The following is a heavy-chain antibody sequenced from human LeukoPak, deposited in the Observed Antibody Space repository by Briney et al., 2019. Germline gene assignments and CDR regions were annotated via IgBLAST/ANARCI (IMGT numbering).Heavy chain of an antibody. CDR1: GFTFGTST. Sequence: ASVKVSCKTSGFTFGTSTMQWVRQAPGQGLEWIGWIVVSSGYREYAQKLQERVTITTDMSTSTSYLELRSLEFEDTAVYYCAAERYEGHCCWFDPWGRGTLVTVSS. V-gene: IGHV1-58*02. D-gene: IGHD1-14*01. CDR3: AAERYEGHCCWFDP. CDR2: IVVSSGYR. J-gene: IGHJ5*02.